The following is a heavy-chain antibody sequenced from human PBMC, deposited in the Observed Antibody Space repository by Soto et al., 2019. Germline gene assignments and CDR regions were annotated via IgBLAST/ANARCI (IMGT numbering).Heavy chain of an antibody. D-gene: IGHD3-22*01. J-gene: IGHJ4*02. CDR3: TRVELTMIAFDY. Sequence: EVQLVETGGGLIQPGGSLRLSCAASGFTVSSNYMSWVRQAPGKGLEWVSVIYSGGSTYYADSVKGRFTISRDNSKNTLYFKMNSLRAEDTAVYYCTRVELTMIAFDYGGQGTLVTVSS. V-gene: IGHV3-53*02. CDR2: IYSGGST. CDR1: GFTVSSNY.